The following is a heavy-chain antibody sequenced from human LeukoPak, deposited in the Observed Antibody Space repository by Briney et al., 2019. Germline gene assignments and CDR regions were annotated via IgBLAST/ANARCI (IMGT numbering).Heavy chain of an antibody. V-gene: IGHV3-7*01. J-gene: IGHJ5*02. CDR2: IKQDGSEK. CDR1: GFTFSSYC. Sequence: GGSLRLSCAASGFTFSSYCMSWVRQAPGKGLEWVANIKQDGSEKYYVDSVKGRFTFSRDYAKISLYLQMNSLRAEDTAVYYCASALRSAVNWNDPSVEFHFDPWGQGTLVTVSS. CDR3: ASALRSAVNWNDPSVEFHFDP. D-gene: IGHD1-20*01.